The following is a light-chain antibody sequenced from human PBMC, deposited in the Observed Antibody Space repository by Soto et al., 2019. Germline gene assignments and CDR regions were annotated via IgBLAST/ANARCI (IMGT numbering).Light chain of an antibody. V-gene: IGKV1-39*01. CDR1: QTVISY. J-gene: IGKJ2*01. Sequence: DIQLTQSPSSLSSSVGDRVTITCRASQTVISYLNWYQQKPGQAPKLLIYATTHLQSGVPSRFSGSGSGTEFTLTISSLHPADFATYFCQQNYNTPPYTFGQGTKADIK. CDR2: ATT. CDR3: QQNYNTPPYT.